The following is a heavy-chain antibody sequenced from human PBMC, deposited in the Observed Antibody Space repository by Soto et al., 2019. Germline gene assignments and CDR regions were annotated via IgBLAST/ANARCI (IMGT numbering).Heavy chain of an antibody. D-gene: IGHD3-22*01. CDR1: GFIFGSYT. J-gene: IGHJ4*02. CDR3: AKDTYYHDSSGYYVFDY. V-gene: IGHV3-48*01. Sequence: PGGSLRLSCAASGFIFGSYTMNWVRQAPGKGLEWVSSISSSSFTLYYADSVKGRFSISRDNAKNSLYLQMNSLRAEDTAVYYCAKDTYYHDSSGYYVFDYWGPGTLVTVSS. CDR2: ISSSSFTL.